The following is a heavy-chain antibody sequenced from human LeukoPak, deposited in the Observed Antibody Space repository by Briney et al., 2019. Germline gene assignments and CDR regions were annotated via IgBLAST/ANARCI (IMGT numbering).Heavy chain of an antibody. CDR2: ISAYNGNT. J-gene: IGHJ4*02. V-gene: IGHV1-18*01. D-gene: IGHD2-21*01. Sequence: GASVKVSCKASGYTFTSYGISWVRQAPGQGLEWMGWISAYNGNTNYAQKLQGRVTMTTDTSTSTAYMELRSLRSDDTAVYYCARDGLAYCGGDCSILIDYWGQGTLVTVSS. CDR3: ARDGLAYCGGDCSILIDY. CDR1: GYTFTSYG.